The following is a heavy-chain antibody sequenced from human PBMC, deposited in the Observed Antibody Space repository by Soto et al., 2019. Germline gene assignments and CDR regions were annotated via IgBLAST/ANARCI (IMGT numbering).Heavy chain of an antibody. CDR2: ISGSGGST. D-gene: IGHD2-8*01. CDR3: AKDFGGYCTNGVCYIFDY. CDR1: GFTFSSYA. J-gene: IGHJ4*02. V-gene: IGHV3-23*01. Sequence: EVQLLESGGGLVQPGGSLRLSCAASGFTFSSYAMSWVRQAPGKGLEWVSAISGSGGSTYYADSVKGRFTISRDNSKNTRYLQMNSLRAEDTAVYYCAKDFGGYCTNGVCYIFDYWGQGTLVTVSS.